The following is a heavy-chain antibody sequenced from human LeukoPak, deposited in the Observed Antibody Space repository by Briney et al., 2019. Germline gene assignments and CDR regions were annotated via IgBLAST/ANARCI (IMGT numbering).Heavy chain of an antibody. D-gene: IGHD4-23*01. Sequence: KPSETLSLTCTVSGGTISSGTYYWVWIRQPPGKVLEWIGSFYSSGSTFYNSSLKSRVTISIDTSKNHFSLKLSSVTAADTAVYYCARGLMTTVVTPGYWGQGTLVTVSS. CDR1: GGTISSGTYY. CDR2: FYSSGST. J-gene: IGHJ4*02. CDR3: ARGLMTTVVTPGY. V-gene: IGHV4-39*02.